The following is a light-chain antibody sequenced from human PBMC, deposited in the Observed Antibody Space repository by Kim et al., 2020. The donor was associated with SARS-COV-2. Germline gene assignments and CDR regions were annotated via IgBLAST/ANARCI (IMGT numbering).Light chain of an antibody. J-gene: IGKJ1*01. CDR2: NAS. Sequence: ASPGERAALSGRASQSVSSKLAWYQQKPGQGPRLLIYNASTRATGIPAGFSGSGSGTEFTLTISRLQSEDFAVYYCHHYYNWPRTFGQGTKVDIK. CDR1: QSVSSK. V-gene: IGKV3-15*01. CDR3: HHYYNWPRT.